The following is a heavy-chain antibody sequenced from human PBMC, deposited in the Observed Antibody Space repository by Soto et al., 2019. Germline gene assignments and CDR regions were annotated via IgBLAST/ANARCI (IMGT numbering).Heavy chain of an antibody. Sequence: QVQLQESGPGLVKPSGTLSLTCAVSGGSISSSNWWSWVRQPPGKGLEWIGKIYHSGSTNYNPSLKSRVTISVDKSKNQFSLKLSSVTAADTAVYYCASRNSGSYRGEAFDIWGQGTMVTVSS. CDR1: GGSISSSNW. D-gene: IGHD1-26*01. J-gene: IGHJ3*02. CDR2: IYHSGST. CDR3: ASRNSGSYRGEAFDI. V-gene: IGHV4-4*02.